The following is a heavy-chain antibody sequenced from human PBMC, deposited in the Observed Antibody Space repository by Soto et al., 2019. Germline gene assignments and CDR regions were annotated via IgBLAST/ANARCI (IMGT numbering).Heavy chain of an antibody. Sequence: EVQLLESGGGLVQPGGSLRLSCAGSGFTFINYAMNWVHQVPGKGLEWVSSISGGGDAAFFPDSVRGRFTISRDNSKNTVTLQMNSLGVDDTAVYYCARKILGSTSRPNYWYFDVWGRGTLVTVSS. D-gene: IGHD3-16*01. V-gene: IGHV3-23*01. CDR3: ARKILGSTSRPNYWYFDV. CDR2: ISGGGDAA. CDR1: GFTFINYA. J-gene: IGHJ2*01.